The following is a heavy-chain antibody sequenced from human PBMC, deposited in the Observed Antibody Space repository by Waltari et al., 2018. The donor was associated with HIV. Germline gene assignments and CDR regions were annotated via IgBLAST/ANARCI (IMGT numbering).Heavy chain of an antibody. D-gene: IGHD6-6*01. CDR2: ISTSSSAI. Sequence: EVQLVESGGGLVQPGGSLGLSCTASGFSFSSYSMNWVRQAPGNGLEWVSYISTSSSAIFYADSVKGRFTISRDTAKNSLYLQMNSLRAEVTAVYYCARDRTRYYFDSWGQGTLVTVSS. CDR3: ARDRTRYYFDS. CDR1: GFSFSSYS. J-gene: IGHJ4*02. V-gene: IGHV3-48*01.